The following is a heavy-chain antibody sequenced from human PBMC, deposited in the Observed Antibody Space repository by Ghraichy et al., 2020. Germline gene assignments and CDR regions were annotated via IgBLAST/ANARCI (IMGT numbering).Heavy chain of an antibody. CDR3: AKKFKKAAAVPSDYYYMDV. J-gene: IGHJ6*03. CDR1: GFTFSSYA. V-gene: IGHV3-23*01. D-gene: IGHD6-13*01. Sequence: GGSLRLSCAASGFTFSSYAMSWVRQAPGKGLEWFSAISGSGGSTYYADSVKGRFTISRDNSKNTLYLQMNSLRAEDTAVYYCAKKFKKAAAVPSDYYYMDVWGKGTTV. CDR2: ISGSGGST.